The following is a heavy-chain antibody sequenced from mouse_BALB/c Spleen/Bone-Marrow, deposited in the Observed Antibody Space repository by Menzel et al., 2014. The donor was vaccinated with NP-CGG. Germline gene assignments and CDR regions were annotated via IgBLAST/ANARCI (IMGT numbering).Heavy chain of an antibody. CDR2: INPDSSTI. Sequence: DVMLVESGGGLVQPGGSLKLSYAASGFDFSRYWMSWVRQAPGKGLEWIGEINPDSSTINYTPSLKDKFIISRDNAKNTLYLQVSKVRSEDTALYYCSRLYHYGNFAYWGQGTLVTVSA. CDR3: SRLYHYGNFAY. V-gene: IGHV4-1*02. CDR1: GFDFSRYW. J-gene: IGHJ3*01. D-gene: IGHD1-1*01.